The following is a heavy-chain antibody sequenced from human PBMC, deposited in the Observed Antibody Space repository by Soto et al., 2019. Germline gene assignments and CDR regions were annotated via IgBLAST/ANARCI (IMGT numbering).Heavy chain of an antibody. CDR3: AWGGEMGVDY. CDR2: IYFDGITT. J-gene: IGHJ4*02. D-gene: IGHD1-26*01. CDR1: GFTFNTHG. Sequence: GGSLRLSCTASGFTFNTHGIHWVRQAPWKGLVWVSRIYFDGITTNYADSVKGRLTVSRDNAKNTVYLHVNTLRDEDTAVYYCAWGGEMGVDYWGQGTLVTVSS. V-gene: IGHV3-74*01.